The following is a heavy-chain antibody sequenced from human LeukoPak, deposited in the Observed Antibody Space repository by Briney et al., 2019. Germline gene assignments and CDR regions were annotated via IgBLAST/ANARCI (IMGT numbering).Heavy chain of an antibody. J-gene: IGHJ4*02. CDR3: ARDMGLRFLDY. V-gene: IGHV1-3*01. CDR1: GYTFTSYA. Sequence: GASVKVSCKASGYTFTSYAMHWVCQAPGQRLEWMGWINAGNGNTKYSQKFQGRVTLTTDESTSTAYMELSSLRSEDTAVYYCARDMGLRFLDYWGQGTLVTVSS. CDR2: INAGNGNT. D-gene: IGHD3-3*01.